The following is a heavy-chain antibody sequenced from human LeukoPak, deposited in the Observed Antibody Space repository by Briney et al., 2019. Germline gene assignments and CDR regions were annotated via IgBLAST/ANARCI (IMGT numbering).Heavy chain of an antibody. Sequence: GASVKVSCKASGYTFTGYYMHWVRQAPGQGLEWMGWINPNSGGTNYAQKFQGRDTMTRDTSISTAYMELSRLRSDDTAVYYCARNRDDILTGTQNWFDPWGQGTLVTVSS. CDR1: GYTFTGYY. D-gene: IGHD3-9*01. CDR2: INPNSGGT. CDR3: ARNRDDILTGTQNWFDP. V-gene: IGHV1-2*02. J-gene: IGHJ5*02.